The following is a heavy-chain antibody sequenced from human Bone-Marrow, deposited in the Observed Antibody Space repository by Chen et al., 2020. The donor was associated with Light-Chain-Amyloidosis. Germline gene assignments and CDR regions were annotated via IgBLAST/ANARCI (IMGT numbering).Heavy chain of an antibody. CDR1: GFSFSSYT. CDR2: ISRSSSHI. CDR3: ARGGSYYYFDY. Sequence: VQLVESGGGLVTPGGFLRPSCVAPGFSFSSYTMNWVRQTPGRGLEWVSSISRSSSHIYYADSMRGRFTISRDNAKNSLYLQMNNLRAEDTAVYYCARGGSYYYFDYWGQGILVTVSS. J-gene: IGHJ4*02. D-gene: IGHD1-26*01. V-gene: IGHV3-21*01.